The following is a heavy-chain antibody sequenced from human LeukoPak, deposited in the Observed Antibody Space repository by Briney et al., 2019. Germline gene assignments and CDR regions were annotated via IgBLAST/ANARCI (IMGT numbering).Heavy chain of an antibody. CDR2: ISAYNGNT. D-gene: IGHD3-10*01. V-gene: IGHV1-18*01. Sequence: ASVKVSCKASGYTFTSDGISWVRQAPGQGLEWMGWISAYNGNTNYAQKLQGRVTMTTDTSTSTAYMELRSLRSDDTAVYYCANQYYYGSGSYYNEGYYYMDVWGKGTTVTVSS. CDR3: ANQYYYGSGSYYNEGYYYMDV. CDR1: GYTFTSDG. J-gene: IGHJ6*03.